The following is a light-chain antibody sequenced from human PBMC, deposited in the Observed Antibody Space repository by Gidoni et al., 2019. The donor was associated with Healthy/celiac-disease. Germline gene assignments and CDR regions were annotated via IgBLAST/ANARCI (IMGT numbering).Light chain of an antibody. V-gene: IGKV3-11*01. CDR1: QSVSSY. CDR3: QQRRNWPLT. Sequence: EIVLTQSPATLSLSPGERATLSCRASQSVSSYLAWYQQKPGQAPRLLIYDASNRATGIPARFSGSGSGTDFTLTISSLEPEDFAVYYCQQRRNWPLTFXXXTRLEIK. J-gene: IGKJ5*01. CDR2: DAS.